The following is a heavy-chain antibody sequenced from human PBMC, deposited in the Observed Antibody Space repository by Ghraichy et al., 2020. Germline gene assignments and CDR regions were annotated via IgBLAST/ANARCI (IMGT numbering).Heavy chain of an antibody. J-gene: IGHJ4*02. CDR1: GGSISSYY. CDR3: ARDRGGYSSGWAY. D-gene: IGHD6-19*01. Sequence: SETLYLTCTVSGGSISSYYWSWIRQPPGKGLEWIGYIYYSGSTNYNPSLKSRVTISVDTSKNQFSLKLSSVTAADTAVYYCARDRGGYSSGWAYWGQGTLVTVSS. V-gene: IGHV4-59*01. CDR2: IYYSGST.